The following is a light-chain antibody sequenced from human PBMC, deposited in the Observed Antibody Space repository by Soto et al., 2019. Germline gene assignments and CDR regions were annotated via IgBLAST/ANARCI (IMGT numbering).Light chain of an antibody. V-gene: IGLV2-8*01. Sequence: QSALTQPPSASGSPGQSVTISCTGTSSDVGGYNYVSWYQQHPGKAPKLMIYEVSKRPSGVPDRFSGSKSGNTASLTVSGRQAEDEADDYCSSYAGSNIGVFGGGTKLTVL. J-gene: IGLJ2*01. CDR2: EVS. CDR1: SSDVGGYNY. CDR3: SSYAGSNIGV.